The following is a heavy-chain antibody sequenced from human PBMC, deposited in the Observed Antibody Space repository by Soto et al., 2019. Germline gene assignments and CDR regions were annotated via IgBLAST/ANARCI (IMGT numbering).Heavy chain of an antibody. D-gene: IGHD2-15*01. V-gene: IGHV3-30*18. CDR1: GFTFSSYG. Sequence: GGSLRLSCAASGFTFSSYGMHWVRQAPGKGLEWVAVISYDGSNKYYADSVKGRFTISRDNSKNALYLQMNSLRAEDTAVYYCAKDAKYCSGGSCYYFDYWGQGT. CDR2: ISYDGSNK. CDR3: AKDAKYCSGGSCYYFDY. J-gene: IGHJ4*02.